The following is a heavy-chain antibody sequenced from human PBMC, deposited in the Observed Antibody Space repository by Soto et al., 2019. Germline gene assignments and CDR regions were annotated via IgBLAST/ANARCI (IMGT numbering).Heavy chain of an antibody. CDR2: MNPKSGYT. J-gene: IGHJ4*02. Sequence: QVQLVQSGAEVKKPGTSVRISCKTSGYTFSNYDINWVRQAAGQGLEWMGWMNPKSGYTGSARNFQGRVTMTRDTSMTRAYMELSSLRSEDTAMYYCASVMGSVDFWGQGTLVTVSS. V-gene: IGHV1-8*01. CDR3: ASVMGSVDF. CDR1: GYTFSNYD. D-gene: IGHD1-26*01.